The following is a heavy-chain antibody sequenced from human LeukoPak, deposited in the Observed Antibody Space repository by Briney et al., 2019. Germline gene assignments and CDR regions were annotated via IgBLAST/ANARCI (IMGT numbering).Heavy chain of an antibody. CDR2: IFYSGST. CDR1: GGSITSSSYY. CDR3: AKQQLVRCFDY. V-gene: IGHV4-39*01. Sequence: SETLSLACTVSGGSITSSSYYWGWIRQPPGKGLEWIGSIFYSGSTYHNPSLKSRVTISVDTSKTQFSLKLSSVTAADTAVYYCAKQQLVRCFDYWGQGTLVTVSS. J-gene: IGHJ4*02. D-gene: IGHD6-13*01.